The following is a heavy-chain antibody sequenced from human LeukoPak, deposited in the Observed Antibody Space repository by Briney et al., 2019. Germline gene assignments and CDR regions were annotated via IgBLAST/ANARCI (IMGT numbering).Heavy chain of an antibody. CDR1: GFTFRNYG. CDR2: ISGSGGST. CDR3: AKDDTMVRGVPGVFDY. J-gene: IGHJ4*02. V-gene: IGHV3-23*01. Sequence: GGTLRLSCAASGFTFRNYGMSWVRQAPGKGLEWVSAISGSGGSTYYADSVKGRFTISRDNSKNTLYLQMNSLRAEDTAVYYCAKDDTMVRGVPGVFDYWGQGTLVTVSS. D-gene: IGHD3-10*01.